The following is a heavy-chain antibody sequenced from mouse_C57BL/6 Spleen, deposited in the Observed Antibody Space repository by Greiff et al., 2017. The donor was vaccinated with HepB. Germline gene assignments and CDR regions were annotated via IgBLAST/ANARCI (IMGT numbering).Heavy chain of an antibody. Sequence: QVQLQQPGAELVRPGSSVKLSCKASGYTFTSYWMHWVKQRPIQGLEWIGNIDPSDSETHYNQKFKDKATLTVDKSSSTAYMQLSSLTSEDSAVYDCASGSYYGSSYFDYWGQGTTLTVSS. CDR2: IDPSDSET. V-gene: IGHV1-52*01. J-gene: IGHJ2*01. D-gene: IGHD1-1*01. CDR1: GYTFTSYW. CDR3: ASGSYYGSSYFDY.